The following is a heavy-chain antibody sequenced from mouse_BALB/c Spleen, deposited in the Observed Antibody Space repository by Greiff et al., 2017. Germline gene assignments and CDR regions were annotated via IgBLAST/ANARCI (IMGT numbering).Heavy chain of an antibody. D-gene: IGHD4-1*01. V-gene: IGHV5-9-1*01. J-gene: IGHJ3*01. CDR2: ISSGGSYT. Sequence: EVMLVESGGGLVKPGGSLKLSCAASGFTFSSYAMSWVRQTPEKRLEWVATISSGGSYTYYPDSVKGRFTISSDNAKNTLYLQMSSLRSEDTAMYYCARRGNCDDGAWFAYWGQGTLVTVSA. CDR1: GFTFSSYA. CDR3: ARRGNCDDGAWFAY.